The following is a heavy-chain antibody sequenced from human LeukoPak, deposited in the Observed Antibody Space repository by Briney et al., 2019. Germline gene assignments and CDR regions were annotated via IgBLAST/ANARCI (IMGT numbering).Heavy chain of an antibody. CDR1: GGSISSYY. J-gene: IGHJ4*02. D-gene: IGHD1-26*01. CDR3: AHRRWEPPFDY. Sequence: SETLSLTCTVSGGSISSYYWSWIRQPAGKGLEWIGRIYTSGSTNYNPSLKSRVTISVDTSKNQFSLKLSSVTAADTAVYYCAHRRWEPPFDYWGQGTLVTVSP. CDR2: IYTSGST. V-gene: IGHV4-4*07.